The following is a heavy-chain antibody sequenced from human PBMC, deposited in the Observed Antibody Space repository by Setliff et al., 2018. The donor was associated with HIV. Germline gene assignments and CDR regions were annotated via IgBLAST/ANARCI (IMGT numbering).Heavy chain of an antibody. CDR2: IYIDGST. Sequence: GGSLRLSCAASGFTVSSNYMSWVRQAPGKGLEWVSVIYIDGSTYYADSVRGRFTISRDNYKNILYLQMKSLRAEDTAVYYCARGTSAYGITAEYFQHWGQGTLVTVSS. J-gene: IGHJ1*01. CDR1: GFTVSSNY. CDR3: ARGTSAYGITAEYFQH. D-gene: IGHD3-10*01. V-gene: IGHV3-53*05.